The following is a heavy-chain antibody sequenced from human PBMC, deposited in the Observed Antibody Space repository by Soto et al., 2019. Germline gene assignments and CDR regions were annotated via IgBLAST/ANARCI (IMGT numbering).Heavy chain of an antibody. Sequence: QVQLVQSGAEVKKPGSSVKVSCKASGGTFSTYTITWVRQAPGQGLEWMGRIIPIIGIINYAQKFQGRVTITAYKFTCTAYMELTRLRSDDTAVYYCAGDPDSHYNDSHASSYPWGQGTLVTVSS. CDR2: IIPIIGII. J-gene: IGHJ5*02. CDR3: AGDPDSHYNDSHASSYP. D-gene: IGHD3-22*01. CDR1: GGTFSTYT. V-gene: IGHV1-69*08.